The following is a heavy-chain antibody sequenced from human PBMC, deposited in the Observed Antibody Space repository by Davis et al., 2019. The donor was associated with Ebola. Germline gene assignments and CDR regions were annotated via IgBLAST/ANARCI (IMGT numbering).Heavy chain of an antibody. CDR1: GFTFSGSA. V-gene: IGHV3-73*01. CDR3: TSLNYGDYQVWYYYGMDV. Sequence: GESLKISCAASGFTFSGSAMHWVRQASGKGLEWVGRIRSKANSYATAYAESVKGRFTISRDDSKNTAYLQMNSLKTEDTAVYYCTSLNYGDYQVWYYYGMDVWGQGTTVTVSS. J-gene: IGHJ6*02. CDR2: IRSKANSYAT. D-gene: IGHD4-17*01.